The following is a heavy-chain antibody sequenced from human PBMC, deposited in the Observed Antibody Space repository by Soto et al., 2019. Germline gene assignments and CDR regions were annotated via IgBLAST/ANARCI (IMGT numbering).Heavy chain of an antibody. CDR1: GYTFTNYG. J-gene: IGHJ6*03. CDR3: ARVRQPVGYFSYDMDV. Sequence: QVQLLQSGAEVKRPGASVKVSCKASGYTFTNYGITWVRQAPGQGLEWMGWIGPYNGNTHYTQRLQGRATMTTDTTTSSAYMELRGLRSDDTAVYCWARVRQPVGYFSYDMDVWGTGTTVTVSS. D-gene: IGHD6-6*01. CDR2: IGPYNGNT. V-gene: IGHV1-18*01.